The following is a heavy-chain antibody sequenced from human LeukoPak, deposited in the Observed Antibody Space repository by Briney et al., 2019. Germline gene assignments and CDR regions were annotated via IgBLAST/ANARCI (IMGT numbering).Heavy chain of an antibody. CDR3: SRGPPPHLLWFGEWWFDP. CDR1: GGSISSGGYS. J-gene: IGHJ5*02. Sequence: SQTLSLTCAVSGGSISSGGYSWSWIRQPPGKGLEWIGYIYHSGSTYYNPSLKSRVTISVDRSKNQFSLKLSSVTAADRAVYYFSRGPPPHLLWFGEWWFDPWGQGTLVTVSS. CDR2: IYHSGST. V-gene: IGHV4-30-2*01. D-gene: IGHD3-10*01.